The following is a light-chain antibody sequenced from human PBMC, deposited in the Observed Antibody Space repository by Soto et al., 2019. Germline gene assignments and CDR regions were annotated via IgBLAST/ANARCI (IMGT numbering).Light chain of an antibody. CDR1: QSVYST. V-gene: IGKV3-15*01. CDR2: GAS. Sequence: EIVMTQSPATLSASPGERATLSCRASQSVYSTLAWYQQKPGQAPRLLIYGASTRATGIPARFSGTGSATEFTLTRSSLQSEDSAVYYYQQYNKWPLTFGGGTKVEIK. J-gene: IGKJ4*01. CDR3: QQYNKWPLT.